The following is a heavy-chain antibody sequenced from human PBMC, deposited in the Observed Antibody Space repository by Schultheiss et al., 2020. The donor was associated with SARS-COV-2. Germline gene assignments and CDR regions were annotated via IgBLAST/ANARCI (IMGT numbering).Heavy chain of an antibody. Sequence: GGSLRLSCAASGFTFSNYAMHWVRQAPGKGLEWVAVISFDGSNKYYADSVKGRFTISRDNSKNTLYLQMSSLTAEDTAVYYCASMATVPPFWGQGTLVTVSS. V-gene: IGHV3-30-3*01. CDR1: GFTFSNYA. D-gene: IGHD4-17*01. CDR2: ISFDGSNK. CDR3: ASMATVPPF. J-gene: IGHJ4*02.